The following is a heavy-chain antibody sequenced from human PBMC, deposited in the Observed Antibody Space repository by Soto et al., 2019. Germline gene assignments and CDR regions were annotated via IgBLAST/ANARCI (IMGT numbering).Heavy chain of an antibody. J-gene: IGHJ6*02. CDR3: AREWSAAGHFYGMDV. Sequence: ASVKVSCKTSGYTFTSYDINWVRQAPGQGLEWVGWMNANSDDTRSAQKFRGRLTLTRDKSMRAVYMKLSNLRPDDSAVYYCAREWSAAGHFYGMDVWGQGTTVTVSS. CDR2: MNANSDDT. CDR1: GYTFTSYD. V-gene: IGHV1-8*01. D-gene: IGHD6-13*01.